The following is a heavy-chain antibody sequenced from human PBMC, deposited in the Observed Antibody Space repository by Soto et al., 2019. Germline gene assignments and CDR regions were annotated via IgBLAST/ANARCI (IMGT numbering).Heavy chain of an antibody. V-gene: IGHV1-18*01. D-gene: IGHD3-22*01. CDR3: ARTPNYYDSSGNANY. CDR2: ISAYNGST. J-gene: IGHJ4*02. Sequence: GASVKVSCKASGYTFTSYGISWVRQAPGQGLEWMGWISAYNGSTNYAQKLQGRVTMTTDTSTSTAYMELRSLRSDDTAVYYCARTPNYYDSSGNANYWGQGTLVTVSS. CDR1: GYTFTSYG.